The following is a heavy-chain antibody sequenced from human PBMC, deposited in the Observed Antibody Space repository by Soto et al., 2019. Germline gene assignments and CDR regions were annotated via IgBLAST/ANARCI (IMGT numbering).Heavy chain of an antibody. CDR1: GFTFSTYA. CDR2: VVGGGRST. J-gene: IGHJ5*02. D-gene: IGHD5-12*01. Sequence: EVQLLESGGGSVQSGGSLRLSCGASGFTFSTYAMSWVRQAPGKGLEWVSAVVGGGRSTYYADSVKGRFTISRDNSKNTLYLQMNSLRAEDTAVYYCAKGPIVATSNWFDPWGQGTLVTVSS. CDR3: AKGPIVATSNWFDP. V-gene: IGHV3-23*01.